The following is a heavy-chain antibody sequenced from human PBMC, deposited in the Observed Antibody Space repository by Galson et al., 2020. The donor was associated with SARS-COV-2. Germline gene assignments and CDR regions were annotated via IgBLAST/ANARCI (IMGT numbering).Heavy chain of an antibody. V-gene: IGHV4-61*01. Sequence: SETLSLTCTVSGGSVSSGSYYWSWIRQPPGKGLEWIGYIYYSGSTNYNPSLKSRVTISVDTSKNQFSLKLGSVTAADTAVYYCAREVAARPDYYYGMDVWGQGTTVTVSS. CDR2: IYYSGST. CDR3: AREVAARPDYYYGMDV. J-gene: IGHJ6*02. CDR1: GGSVSSGSYY. D-gene: IGHD6-6*01.